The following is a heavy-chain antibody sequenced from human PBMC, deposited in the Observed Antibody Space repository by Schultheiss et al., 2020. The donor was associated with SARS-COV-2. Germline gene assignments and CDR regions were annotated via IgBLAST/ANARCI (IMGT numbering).Heavy chain of an antibody. D-gene: IGHD2-2*01. CDR1: GGSFSGYY. V-gene: IGHV4-34*01. CDR2: INHSGST. CDR3: ARGRRYCSSTSCRTYYYYYGMDV. J-gene: IGHJ6*02. Sequence: SQTLSLTCAVYGGSFSGYYWGWIRQPPGKGLEWIGEINHSGSTNYNPSLKSRVTISVDTSKNQFSLKLSSVTAADTAVYYCARGRRYCSSTSCRTYYYYYGMDVWGQGTTVTVSS.